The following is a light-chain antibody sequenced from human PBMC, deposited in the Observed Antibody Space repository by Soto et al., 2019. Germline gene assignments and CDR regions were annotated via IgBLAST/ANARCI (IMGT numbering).Light chain of an antibody. J-gene: IGKJ1*01. V-gene: IGKV3-20*01. CDR2: GAS. CDR1: QSVSSY. CDR3: QQYGSSGT. Sequence: SPAVLSFSPGYRSALSCRASQSVSSYLAWYQQKPGQAPRLLIYGASSRATGIPDRFSGSGSGTDFTLTISRLETEDFAVYYCQQYGSSGTFGQGTKVDI.